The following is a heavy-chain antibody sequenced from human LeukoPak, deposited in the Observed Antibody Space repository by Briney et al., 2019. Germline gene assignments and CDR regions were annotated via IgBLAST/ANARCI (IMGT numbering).Heavy chain of an antibody. D-gene: IGHD5-18*01. CDR1: GFTFSSNA. V-gene: IGHV3-23*01. Sequence: GGSLSLSCEASGFTFSSNALSWVRKPQGKGREWVSAISGSGGSTYYADSVKGRFTISRDNSKNTLYLQMNSLRAEDTAVYYCANGYNEFDYWGQGTLVTVSS. J-gene: IGHJ4*02. CDR2: ISGSGGST. CDR3: ANGYNEFDY.